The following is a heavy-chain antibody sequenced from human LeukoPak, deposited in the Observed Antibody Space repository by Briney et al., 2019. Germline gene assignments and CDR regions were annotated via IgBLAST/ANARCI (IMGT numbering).Heavy chain of an antibody. CDR3: ARARERLRGAFDI. CDR1: GFTFSSYE. Sequence: GGSLRLSCAASGFTFSSYEMNWVRQAPGKGLEWVLYISSSGSTIYYADSVKGRFTISRDNAKNSLYLQMNSLRAEDTAVYYCARARERLRGAFDIWGQGTMVTVSS. D-gene: IGHD3-10*01. V-gene: IGHV3-48*03. J-gene: IGHJ3*02. CDR2: ISSSGSTI.